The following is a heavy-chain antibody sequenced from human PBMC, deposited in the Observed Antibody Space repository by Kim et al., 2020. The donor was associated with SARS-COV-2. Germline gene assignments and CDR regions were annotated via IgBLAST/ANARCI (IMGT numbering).Heavy chain of an antibody. CDR1: GFTFSSYD. D-gene: IGHD6-13*01. V-gene: IGHV3-13*01. CDR2: IGTAGDT. Sequence: GGSLRLSCAASGFTFSSYDMHWVRQATGKGLEWVSAIGTAGDTYYPGSVKGRFTISRENAKNSLYLQMNSLRAGDTAVYYCASGYSSSWYWAFDIWSQGTMVTVSS. CDR3: ASGYSSSWYWAFDI. J-gene: IGHJ3*02.